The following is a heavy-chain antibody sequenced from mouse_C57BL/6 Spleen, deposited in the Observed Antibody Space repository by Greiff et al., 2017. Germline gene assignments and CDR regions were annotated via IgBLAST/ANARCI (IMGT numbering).Heavy chain of an antibody. J-gene: IGHJ1*03. D-gene: IGHD1-1*01. V-gene: IGHV1-53*01. CDR3: AITTVVAHWYFDF. CDR2: INPSNGGT. CDR1: GYTFTSYW. Sequence: QVQLQQPGTELVKPGASVKLSCKASGYTFTSYWMHWVKQRPGQGLAWIGNINPSNGGTNYNEKFKSKATLTVDKSSSTAYLQLSSLTSEDSAVYECAITTVVAHWYFDFWGTGTTGTVSS.